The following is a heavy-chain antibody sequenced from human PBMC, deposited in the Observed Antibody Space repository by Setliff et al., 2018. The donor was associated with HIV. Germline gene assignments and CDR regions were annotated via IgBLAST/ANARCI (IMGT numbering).Heavy chain of an antibody. CDR3: ARWSCGRATCYDSPYNWFEP. CDR2: ISPNNGDT. Sequence: RASVKVSCKASGYTFIDYFMHWVRQAPGQGLEWMGWISPNNGDTNIPQRFRGRVTMTRDTSINTAYMELSGLRSDDTAVYYCARWSCGRATCYDSPYNWFEPWGQGTLVTVSS. D-gene: IGHD2-2*01. J-gene: IGHJ5*02. V-gene: IGHV1-2*02. CDR1: GYTFIDYF.